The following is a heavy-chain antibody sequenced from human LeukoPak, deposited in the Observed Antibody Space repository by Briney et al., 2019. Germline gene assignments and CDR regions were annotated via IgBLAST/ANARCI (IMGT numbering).Heavy chain of an antibody. V-gene: IGHV3-23*01. CDR1: GFTFSSYA. CDR2: ISGSGGST. Sequence: ESGGSLRLSCAASGFTFSSYAMSWVRQAPGKGLEWVSAISGSGGSTYYADSVKGRFTISRDNSKNTLYLQMNSLRAEDTAVYYCATRLVVVIAYNWFDPWGQGTLVTVSS. D-gene: IGHD2-21*01. J-gene: IGHJ5*02. CDR3: ATRLVVVIAYNWFDP.